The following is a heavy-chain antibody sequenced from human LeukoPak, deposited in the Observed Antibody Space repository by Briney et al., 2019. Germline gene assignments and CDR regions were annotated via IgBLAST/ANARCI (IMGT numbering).Heavy chain of an antibody. V-gene: IGHV5-51*01. CDR2: IYPGDSDT. CDR3: ARRAYCGGDCYLDY. Sequence: GESLKISCKGSGYSFSSYWIGWVRQMPGKGLEWMGMIYPGDSDTRYSPSFQGQVTISADRSISTAYLQWSSLKASDTAMYYCARRAYCGGDCYLDYWGQGTLVTVSS. J-gene: IGHJ4*02. D-gene: IGHD2-21*02. CDR1: GYSFSSYW.